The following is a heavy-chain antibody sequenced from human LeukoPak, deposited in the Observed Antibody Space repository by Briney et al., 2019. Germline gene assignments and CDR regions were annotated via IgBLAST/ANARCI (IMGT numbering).Heavy chain of an antibody. D-gene: IGHD2-2*01. CDR2: ISNSGSYM. J-gene: IGHJ4*02. CDR3: AREWGPAAMAHTLN. CDR1: RFTFSSYT. V-gene: IGHV3-21*01. Sequence: GGSLRLSCVVSRFTFSSYTMNWVRPAPGRGLEWVSSISNSGSYMFYADSVKGRFTISRDNAKNSLYLQMNSLRAEDTAVYYCAREWGPAAMAHTLNWGQGTLVTVSS.